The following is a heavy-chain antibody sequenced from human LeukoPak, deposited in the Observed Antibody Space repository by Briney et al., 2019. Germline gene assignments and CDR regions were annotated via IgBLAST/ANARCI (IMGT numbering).Heavy chain of an antibody. J-gene: IGHJ4*02. D-gene: IGHD1-20*01. CDR2: ISSSSSYI. Sequence: GGSLRLSCAASGFTFSSYSMNWVRQAPGKGLEWVSSISSSSSYIYYADSVKGRFTISRDNAKNSLYLQMNSLRAEDTAVYYYARGITGPRPFDYWGQGTLVTVSS. V-gene: IGHV3-21*01. CDR1: GFTFSSYS. CDR3: ARGITGPRPFDY.